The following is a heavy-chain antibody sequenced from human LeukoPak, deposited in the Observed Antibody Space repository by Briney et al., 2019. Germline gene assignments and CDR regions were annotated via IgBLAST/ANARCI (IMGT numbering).Heavy chain of an antibody. CDR1: GFTFSSNY. D-gene: IGHD6-19*01. CDR3: ARALLYSSGCAFDY. Sequence: GGSLRLSCAASGFTFSSNYMSGVRQAPGKGLEGVAVIYSGGSTYYSDSVKGRFTISRDNSKNTLYLQMNSLRAEDTAVYYCARALLYSSGCAFDYWGQGTLVTVSS. CDR2: IYSGGST. J-gene: IGHJ4*02. V-gene: IGHV3-66*01.